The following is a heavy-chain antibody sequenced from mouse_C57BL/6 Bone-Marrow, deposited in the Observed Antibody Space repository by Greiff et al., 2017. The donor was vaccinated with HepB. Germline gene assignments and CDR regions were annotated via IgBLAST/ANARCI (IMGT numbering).Heavy chain of an antibody. Sequence: ESGPGLVKPSQSLSLTCSVTGYSITSGYYWNWIRQFPGNKLEWMGYISYDGSNNYNPSLKNRISITRDTSKNQFFLKLNSVTTEDTATYYCARDLLWSYWYFDVWGTGTTVTVSS. CDR2: ISYDGSN. V-gene: IGHV3-6*01. CDR3: ARDLLWSYWYFDV. J-gene: IGHJ1*03. CDR1: GYSITSGYY. D-gene: IGHD2-1*01.